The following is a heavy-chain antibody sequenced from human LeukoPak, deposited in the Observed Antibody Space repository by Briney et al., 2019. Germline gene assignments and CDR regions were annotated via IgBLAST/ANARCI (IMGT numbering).Heavy chain of an antibody. Sequence: PGGSLRLSCAASGFTFSSYAMHWVRQAPGKGLEWVAVISYDGSNKYYADSVKGRFTISRDNSKNTLYLQMNSLRAEDTAVYYCARDAERGYGSGSYFDYGGQGTLVTVSS. CDR1: GFTFSSYA. J-gene: IGHJ4*02. CDR2: ISYDGSNK. D-gene: IGHD3-10*01. V-gene: IGHV3-30-3*01. CDR3: ARDAERGYGSGSYFDY.